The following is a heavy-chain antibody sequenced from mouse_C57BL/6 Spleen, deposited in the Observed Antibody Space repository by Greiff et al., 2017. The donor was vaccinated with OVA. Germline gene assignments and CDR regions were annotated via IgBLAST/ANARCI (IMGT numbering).Heavy chain of an antibody. CDR1: GYSITSGYY. Sequence: EVKLMESGPGLVKPSQSLSLTCSVTGYSITSGYYWNWIRQFPGNKLEWMGYISYDGSNHYNPSLKNRISITRDTSKNQFFLKLNSVTTEDTATYYCARDGGYYFDYWGQGTTLTVSS. V-gene: IGHV3-6*01. J-gene: IGHJ2*01. CDR3: ARDGGYYFDY. CDR2: ISYDGSN.